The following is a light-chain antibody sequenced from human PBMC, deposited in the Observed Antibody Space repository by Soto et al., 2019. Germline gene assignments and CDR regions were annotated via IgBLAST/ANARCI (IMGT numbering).Light chain of an antibody. J-gene: IGKJ4*01. CDR1: QDISNY. CDR2: DAS. CDR3: QQYDNLPT. Sequence: IQMTQSPSSLSASVGDRFTITCQASQDISNYLNWYQQKPGKAPKLLIYDASNLETGVPSRFSGSGSGTDFTFTISSLQPEDIATYYCQQYDNLPTFGGGTKVDIK. V-gene: IGKV1-33*01.